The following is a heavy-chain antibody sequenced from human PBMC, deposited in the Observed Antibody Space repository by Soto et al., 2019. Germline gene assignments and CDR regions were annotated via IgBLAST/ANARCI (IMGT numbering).Heavy chain of an antibody. J-gene: IGHJ5*02. CDR1: GYTFTGYY. V-gene: IGHV1-2*02. Sequence: RASVKVSCKASGYTFTGYYMHRVRQAPGQGLEWMGWINPNSGGTNYAQKFQGRVTMTRDTSISTAYMELSRLRSDDTAVYYCARDSTFYGSGWFDPWGQGTLVTVSS. D-gene: IGHD3-10*01. CDR2: INPNSGGT. CDR3: ARDSTFYGSGWFDP.